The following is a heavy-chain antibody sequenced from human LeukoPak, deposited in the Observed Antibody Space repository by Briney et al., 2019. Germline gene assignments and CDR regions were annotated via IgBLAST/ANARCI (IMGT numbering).Heavy chain of an antibody. V-gene: IGHV4-34*01. Sequence: SETLSLTCAVYGVSFSGYYWSWIRQPPGKGLEWIGEINHSGSTNYNPSLKSRVTISVDTSKNQFSLKLSSVTAADTAVYYYARYLGISSIDNWGQGTLVTVSS. J-gene: IGHJ4*02. D-gene: IGHD1-26*01. CDR3: ARYLGISSIDN. CDR2: INHSGST. CDR1: GVSFSGYY.